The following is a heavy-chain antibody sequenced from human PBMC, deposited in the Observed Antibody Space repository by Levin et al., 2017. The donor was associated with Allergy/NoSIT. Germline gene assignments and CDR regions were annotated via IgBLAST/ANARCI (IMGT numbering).Heavy chain of an antibody. V-gene: IGHV3-74*01. Sequence: GESLKISCAASGFTFSSYWIHWVRQAPGKGLVWVSRINSDGSSTTYADSVKGRFTISRDSAKNTLYLQMNSLRAEDTAVYHCARKYCGGDCYHFHYYGMDVWGQGTTVTVSS. D-gene: IGHD2-21*02. CDR2: INSDGSST. CDR1: GFTFSSYW. CDR3: ARKYCGGDCYHFHYYGMDV. J-gene: IGHJ6*02.